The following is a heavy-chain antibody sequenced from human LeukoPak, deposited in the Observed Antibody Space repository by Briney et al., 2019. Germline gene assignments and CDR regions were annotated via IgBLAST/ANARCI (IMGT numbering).Heavy chain of an antibody. CDR2: ISGSGAGT. D-gene: IGHD6-13*01. V-gene: IGHV3-23*01. CDR1: GFTFSSHA. Sequence: PGGSLRLSCAASGFTFSSHAMSWVRQAPGKGLEWVSGISGSGAGTYYADSVKGRFTISRDNSKNTLYLQMNSLRAEDTAVYYCAKDLGGSSWSDAFDIWGQGTMVTVSS. J-gene: IGHJ3*02. CDR3: AKDLGGSSWSDAFDI.